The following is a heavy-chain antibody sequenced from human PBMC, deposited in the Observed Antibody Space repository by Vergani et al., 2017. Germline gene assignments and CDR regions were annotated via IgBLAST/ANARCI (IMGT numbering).Heavy chain of an antibody. V-gene: IGHV3-48*04. CDR1: GFTFSSYS. J-gene: IGHJ4*02. CDR3: ARDIVGALSAFVY. D-gene: IGHD1-26*01. Sequence: EVQLVESGGGLVQPGGSLRLSCAASGFTFSSYSRNWVRQAPGKGLEWVSYISSSSSTIYYADSVKGRFTISRDNAKNSLYLQMNSLRAEDTAVYYCARDIVGALSAFVYWGQGTLVTVSS. CDR2: ISSSSSTI.